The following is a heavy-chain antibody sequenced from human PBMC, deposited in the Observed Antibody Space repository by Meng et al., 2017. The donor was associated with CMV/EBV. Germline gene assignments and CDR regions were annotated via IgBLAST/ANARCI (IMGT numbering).Heavy chain of an antibody. V-gene: IGHV1-46*01. D-gene: IGHD2-2*01. CDR3: ASAGGSSTSCHKGDAFDI. CDR1: GYTFTSYY. J-gene: IGHJ3*02. Sequence: ASVKVSCKASGYTFTSYYMHWVRQAPGQGLEWMGIINPSGGSTSYAQKFQGRVTMTRDTSTSTVYMELSSLRSEDTAVYYCASAGGSSTSCHKGDAFDIWGQGTMVTVSS. CDR2: INPSGGST.